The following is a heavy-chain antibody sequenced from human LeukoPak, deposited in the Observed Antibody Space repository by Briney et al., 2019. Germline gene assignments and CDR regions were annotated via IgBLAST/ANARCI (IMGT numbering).Heavy chain of an antibody. D-gene: IGHD2-15*01. J-gene: IGHJ4*02. CDR3: ARTVGYCSGGSCYSSFTGSLDY. Sequence: GGSLRLSCAASGFTFDAYGMSWVRQAPGKGLEWVSGINWNGGSTGYADSVEGRFTISRDNAKNSLYLQMNSLRAEDTALYYCARTVGYCSGGSCYSSFTGSLDYWGQGTLVTVSS. V-gene: IGHV3-20*04. CDR2: INWNGGST. CDR1: GFTFDAYG.